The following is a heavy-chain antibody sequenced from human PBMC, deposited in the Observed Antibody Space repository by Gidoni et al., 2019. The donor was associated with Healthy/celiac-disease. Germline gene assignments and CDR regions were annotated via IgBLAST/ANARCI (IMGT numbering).Heavy chain of an antibody. J-gene: IGHJ4*02. CDR2: IWYDGSNK. CDR1: GFTFSSYG. Sequence: QVQLVESGGGVVQPGRSLSLSCAASGFTFSSYGMHWVRQAPGKGLEWVAVIWYDGSNKYYADSVKGRFTISRDNSKNTLYLQMNSLRAEDTAVYYCARDRFTMVRAFDYWGQGTLVTVSS. D-gene: IGHD3-10*01. V-gene: IGHV3-33*01. CDR3: ARDRFTMVRAFDY.